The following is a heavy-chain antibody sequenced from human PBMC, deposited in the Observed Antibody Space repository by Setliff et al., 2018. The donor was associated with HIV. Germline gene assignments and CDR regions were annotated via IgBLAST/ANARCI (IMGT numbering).Heavy chain of an antibody. CDR2: ISSTSEYI. J-gene: IGHJ6*03. Sequence: GGSLRLSCAASGFTSSSYSMSWVRQAPGKGLEWVSSISSTSEYIYYAESVKGRFTISRDNAKNSLYLQMNSLKTEDTAVYYCAVRPGGHMDVWGRGTTVTVSS. CDR1: GFTSSSYS. V-gene: IGHV3-21*01. D-gene: IGHD3-16*01. CDR3: AVRPGGHMDV.